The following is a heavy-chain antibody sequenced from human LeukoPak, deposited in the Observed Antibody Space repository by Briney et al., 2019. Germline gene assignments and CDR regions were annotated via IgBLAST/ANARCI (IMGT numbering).Heavy chain of an antibody. J-gene: IGHJ4*02. CDR3: AKRNRRTIAVDYFDY. V-gene: IGHV3-30*04. CDR1: GFTFSSYA. D-gene: IGHD6-19*01. Sequence: PGGSLRLSCAASGFTFSSYAMHWVRQAPGKGLEWVALISYDGTNKYYADSVKGRFTISRDNSKNTLYLQMNSLRAEDTAVYYCAKRNRRTIAVDYFDYWGQGTLVTVSS. CDR2: ISYDGTNK.